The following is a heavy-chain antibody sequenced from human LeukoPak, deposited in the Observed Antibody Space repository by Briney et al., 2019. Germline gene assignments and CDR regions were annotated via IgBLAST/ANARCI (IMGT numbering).Heavy chain of an antibody. CDR2: ISGSGGTT. J-gene: IGHJ4*02. Sequence: GGSLRLSCAASGFTFSNYGMTWVRQAPGKGLEWVSLISGSGGTTYYADSVKGRFTIPRDNSKNTLSLQMNSLRADDTAVYYCAKAQSSGWYPSFDYWGQGTLVTVSS. D-gene: IGHD6-19*01. V-gene: IGHV3-23*01. CDR3: AKAQSSGWYPSFDY. CDR1: GFTFSNYG.